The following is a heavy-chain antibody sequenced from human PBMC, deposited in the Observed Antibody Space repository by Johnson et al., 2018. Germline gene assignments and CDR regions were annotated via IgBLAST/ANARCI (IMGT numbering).Heavy chain of an antibody. J-gene: IGHJ6*03. V-gene: IGHV4-34*01. CDR3: AGGVKTLFGVTHRYYYYYDMDV. D-gene: IGHD3-3*01. CDR2: VNHSGST. Sequence: QVQLQQWGAGLLKPSETLSLSCAVYGGSFSDYYWSWIRQSPGKGLEWIGEVNHSGSTNYNPSLKSRVTISVDASKNQFSLNLRSATAADTAVYYCAGGVKTLFGVTHRYYYYYDMDVWGKGTTVTVSS. CDR1: GGSFSDYY.